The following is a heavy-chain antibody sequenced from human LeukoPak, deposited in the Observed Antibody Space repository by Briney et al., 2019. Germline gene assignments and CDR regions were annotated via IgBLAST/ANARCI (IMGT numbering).Heavy chain of an antibody. Sequence: GASVKVSCKASGYTFTSYYLHWVRQAPGQGLEWVGIINPADASTSYAQKFQGRVTMTRDTSMSTVYMDLSSLRSEDTAMYYCARVHCSGGSCYGEVFDYWGQGTLVTVSS. D-gene: IGHD2-15*01. CDR3: ARVHCSGGSCYGEVFDY. V-gene: IGHV1-46*01. J-gene: IGHJ4*02. CDR1: GYTFTSYY. CDR2: INPADAST.